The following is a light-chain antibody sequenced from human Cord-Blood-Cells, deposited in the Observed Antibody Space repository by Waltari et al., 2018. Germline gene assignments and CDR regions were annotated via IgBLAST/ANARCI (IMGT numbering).Light chain of an antibody. CDR2: RNN. J-gene: IGLJ2*01. V-gene: IGLV1-47*01. CDR1: SSNIGSNS. CDR3: AAWDDSLSGVV. Sequence: VLTQPPSASGTPGQRATISCPGRSSNIGSNSVYWYQQLPGTAPKLLIYRNNQRPSGVPDRFSGSKSGTSASLAISGLRSEDEADYYCAAWDDSLSGVVFGGGTKLTVL.